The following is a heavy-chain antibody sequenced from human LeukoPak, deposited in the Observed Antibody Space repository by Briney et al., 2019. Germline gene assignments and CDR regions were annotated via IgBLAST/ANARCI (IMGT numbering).Heavy chain of an antibody. CDR1: GHTFTSYA. V-gene: IGHV1-3*01. J-gene: IGHJ4*02. CDR3: TAQGGSGWYYFDY. Sequence: GASVKVSCKASGHTFTSYAMHWVRQAPGQRLEWMGWINAGNGNTKYSQKFQSRVTITRDTSASTAYMELSSLRSEDTAVYYCTAQGGSGWYYFDYWGQGTLVTVSS. D-gene: IGHD6-19*01. CDR2: INAGNGNT.